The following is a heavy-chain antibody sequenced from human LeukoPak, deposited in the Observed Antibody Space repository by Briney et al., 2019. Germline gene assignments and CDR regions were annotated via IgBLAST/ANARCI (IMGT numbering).Heavy chain of an antibody. CDR3: ARGVGPRGYCSSTSCYHPLEY. Sequence: SETLSLTCAVYGGSFSGYYWSWIRQPPGKGLEWIGEINNSGSTNYNPYLKSRVTISVDTSKNQFSLRLSSVTAADTAVYYCARGVGPRGYCSSTSCYHPLEYWGQGTLVTVSS. CDR2: INNSGST. V-gene: IGHV4-34*01. D-gene: IGHD2-2*01. J-gene: IGHJ4*02. CDR1: GGSFSGYY.